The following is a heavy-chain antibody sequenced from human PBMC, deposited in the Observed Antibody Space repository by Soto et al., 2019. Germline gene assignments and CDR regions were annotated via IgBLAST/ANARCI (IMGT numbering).Heavy chain of an antibody. CDR3: AKDRGRYYDILTGYPILDY. D-gene: IGHD3-9*01. CDR2: ISGSGGST. J-gene: IGHJ4*02. V-gene: IGHV3-23*01. Sequence: GGSLRLSCAASGFTFSSYAMSWVRQDPGKGLEWVSAISGSGGSTYYADSVKGRFTISRDNSKNTLYLQMNSLRAEDTAVYYCAKDRGRYYDILTGYPILDYWGQGTLVTVSS. CDR1: GFTFSSYA.